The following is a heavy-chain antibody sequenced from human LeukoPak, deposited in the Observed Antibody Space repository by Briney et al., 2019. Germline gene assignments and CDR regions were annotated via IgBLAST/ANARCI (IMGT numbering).Heavy chain of an antibody. CDR1: GFTLSSYW. D-gene: IGHD3-3*01. CDR2: INSDGRST. Sequence: GGSLRLSCAASGFTLSSYWMHWVRQAPGKGLVWVSRINSDGRSTSYADSVKGRFTISRDNAKNTLYLQMNSLRAEDTAVYYCARGDYDFWSGRSYYYYGMDVWGQGATVTVSS. J-gene: IGHJ6*02. V-gene: IGHV3-74*01. CDR3: ARGDYDFWSGRSYYYYGMDV.